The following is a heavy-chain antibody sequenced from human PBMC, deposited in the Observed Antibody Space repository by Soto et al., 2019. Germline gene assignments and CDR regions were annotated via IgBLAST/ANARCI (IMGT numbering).Heavy chain of an antibody. Sequence: QLQLQESGPALLKPSETLSLTCTVSSGSISGSKTYYWGWLRQPPGKGLEWIGSVYDSGRTYYKPSLKRRVSISESPSRNQLSLRLTSVTAADTAVYYCARAPDFGVVIFDAFDVWGHGTMVTVSS. CDR3: ARAPDFGVVIFDAFDV. V-gene: IGHV4-39*01. CDR1: SGSISGSKTYY. D-gene: IGHD3-3*01. CDR2: VYDSGRT. J-gene: IGHJ3*01.